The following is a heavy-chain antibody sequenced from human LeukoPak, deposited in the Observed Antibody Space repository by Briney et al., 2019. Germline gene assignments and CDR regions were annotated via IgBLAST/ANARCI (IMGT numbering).Heavy chain of an antibody. CDR2: ISVYNGNT. V-gene: IGHV1-18*04. CDR1: GYTFSGHY. Sequence: ASVKVSCKASGYTFSGHYMHWVRQAPGQGLEWMGWISVYNGNTKYAQKLQDRVTMTTDTSTTTAYMELRSLRSDDTAVYYCARDEYSGSYSYGMDVWGQGTTVTVSS. D-gene: IGHD1-26*01. J-gene: IGHJ6*02. CDR3: ARDEYSGSYSYGMDV.